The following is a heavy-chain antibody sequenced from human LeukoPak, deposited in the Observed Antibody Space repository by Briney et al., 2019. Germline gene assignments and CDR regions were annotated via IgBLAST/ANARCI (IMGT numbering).Heavy chain of an antibody. CDR3: ARLGGSYNRENGYYYYYGMDV. V-gene: IGHV1-8*01. D-gene: IGHD1-26*01. Sequence: ASVKVSCKASGYTFTSYDINWVRQAPGQGLEWVGWMNPNSGNTGYAQKFQGRVTMTRNTSISTAYMELSSLRSEDTAVYYCARLGGSYNRENGYYYYYGMDVWGQGTTVTVSS. CDR2: MNPNSGNT. CDR1: GYTFTSYD. J-gene: IGHJ6*02.